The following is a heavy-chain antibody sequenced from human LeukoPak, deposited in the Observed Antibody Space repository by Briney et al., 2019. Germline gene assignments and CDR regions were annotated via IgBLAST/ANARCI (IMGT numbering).Heavy chain of an antibody. V-gene: IGHV4-59*01. CDR3: ARGRSNYYGMDV. Sequence: PSETLSLTCSVSDGSINSYYWNWIRRPPGKGREWIGYIYYNANTNYRPSLKSRVTMSVDTSKNLFSLKVSSVTAADTAVYYCARGRSNYYGMDVWGQGTTVTVSS. D-gene: IGHD1-26*01. CDR2: IYYNANT. CDR1: DGSINSYY. J-gene: IGHJ6*02.